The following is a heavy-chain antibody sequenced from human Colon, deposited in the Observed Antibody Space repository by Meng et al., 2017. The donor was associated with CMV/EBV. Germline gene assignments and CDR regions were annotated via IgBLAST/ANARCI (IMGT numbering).Heavy chain of an antibody. V-gene: IGHV3-21*01. D-gene: IGHD1-26*01. J-gene: IGHJ4*02. CDR1: GFTFSSYS. Sequence: GPLVGLGGGLVKPGGSLRLSCAASGFTFSSYSMNWVRQAPGKGLEWVSSISSSSSYIYYADSVKGRFTISRDNAKNSLYLQMNSLRAEDTAVYYCARGDSGSYYYGDYWGQGTLVTVFS. CDR3: ARGDSGSYYYGDY. CDR2: ISSSSSYI.